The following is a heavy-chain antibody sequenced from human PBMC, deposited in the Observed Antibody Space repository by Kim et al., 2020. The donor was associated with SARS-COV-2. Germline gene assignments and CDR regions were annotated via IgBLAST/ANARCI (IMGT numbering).Heavy chain of an antibody. J-gene: IGHJ5*02. CDR2: ISAYNGNT. V-gene: IGHV1-18*01. CDR3: ARVKDILTGPALWRIGSGFDP. Sequence: ASVKVSCKASGYTFTSYGISWVRQAPGQGLEWMGWISAYNGNTNYAQKLQGRVTMTTDTSTSTAYMELRSLRSDDTAVYYCARVKDILTGPALWRIGSGFDPWGQGTLVTVSS. CDR1: GYTFTSYG. D-gene: IGHD3-9*01.